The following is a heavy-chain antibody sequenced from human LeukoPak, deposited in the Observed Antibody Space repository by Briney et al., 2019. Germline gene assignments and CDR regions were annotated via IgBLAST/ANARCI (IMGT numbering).Heavy chain of an antibody. CDR3: VRIRCSPGDDSCSTF. CDR2: IYQTKYT. CDR1: GVSFSGNY. D-gene: IGHD2-21*01. J-gene: IGHJ4*02. V-gene: IGHV4-34*01. Sequence: SETLSLTCGVRGVSFSGNYWSWIRQSPGKGLEWIGEIYQTKYTTYNPSLKSRVTIWADTSVNQLSLTVTSVTAADTAIYYCVRIRCSPGDDSCSTFWGRGTLVTVSS.